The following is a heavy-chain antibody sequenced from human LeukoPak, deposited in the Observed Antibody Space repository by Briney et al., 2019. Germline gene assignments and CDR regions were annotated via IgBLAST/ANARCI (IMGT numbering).Heavy chain of an antibody. CDR1: GFIFSSYS. Sequence: NPGGSLRLSCAASGFIFSSYSMNWVRQAPGKGLEWVSSISSSSSYIYYADSVKGRFTISRDNAKNSLYLQMNSLRAEDTAVYYCARDRIVGATTSGYWGQGTLVTVSS. CDR2: ISSSSSYI. V-gene: IGHV3-21*01. J-gene: IGHJ4*02. CDR3: ARDRIVGATTSGY. D-gene: IGHD1-26*01.